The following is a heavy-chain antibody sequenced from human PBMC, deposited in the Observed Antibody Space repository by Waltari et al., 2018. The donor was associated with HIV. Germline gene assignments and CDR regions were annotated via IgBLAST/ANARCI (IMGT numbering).Heavy chain of an antibody. J-gene: IGHJ4*02. CDR3: TRALAY. D-gene: IGHD3-16*01. V-gene: IGHV3-73*02. CDR1: GFTFSASA. CDR2: IRSRGNRYAT. Sequence: EVQLVESGGGLVQPGGSLRAPWAASGFTFSASAIHWVRQASGKGLEWVGRIRSRGNRYATAYGASVKGRFTVSRDDSKNTAYLQMNNLKTEDTAVYYCTRALAYWGQGTLVTVSP.